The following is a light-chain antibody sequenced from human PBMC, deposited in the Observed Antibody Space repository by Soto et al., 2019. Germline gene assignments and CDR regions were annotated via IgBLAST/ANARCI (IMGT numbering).Light chain of an antibody. V-gene: IGKV1-5*01. J-gene: IGKJ4*01. CDR2: DAS. CDR3: QQYNSNSLLT. CDR1: QGISSW. Sequence: DIQMTQSPSSVSASVGDRVTIPRRASQGISSWLAWYQQKPGKAHKLLIDDASTLQSGVPSRYSGSGSGTEFTRTISSLQPDDFATYYCQQYNSNSLLTFGGGTKVDI.